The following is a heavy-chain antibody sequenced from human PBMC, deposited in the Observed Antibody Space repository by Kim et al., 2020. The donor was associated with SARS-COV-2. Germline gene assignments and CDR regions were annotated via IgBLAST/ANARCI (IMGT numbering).Heavy chain of an antibody. J-gene: IGHJ5*02. CDR3: ARHGGLWIAAAGTASSGENWFDP. D-gene: IGHD6-13*01. Sequence: SETLSLTCTVSGGSISSSSYYWGWIRQPPGKGLEWIGSIYYSGSTYYNPSLKSRVTISVDTSKNQFSLKLSSVTAADTAVYYCARHGGLWIAAAGTASSGENWFDPWGQGTLVTVSS. CDR2: IYYSGST. CDR1: GGSISSSSYY. V-gene: IGHV4-39*01.